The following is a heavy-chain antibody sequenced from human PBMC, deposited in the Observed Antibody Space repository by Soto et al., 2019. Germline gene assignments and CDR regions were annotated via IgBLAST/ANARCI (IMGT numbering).Heavy chain of an antibody. J-gene: IGHJ2*01. V-gene: IGHV4-4*02. CDR1: GGSISSSNW. CDR3: ARFFDCSSTSCRLDWYFDL. CDR2: IYHSGST. D-gene: IGHD2-2*01. Sequence: QVQLQESGPGLVKPSGTLSLTCAVSGGSISSSNWWSWVRQPPGKGLEWIGEIYHSGSTNYNPSLKSRVTISVDKSKNQFSLKLSSVTAADTAVYYCARFFDCSSTSCRLDWYFDLWGRGTLVTVSS.